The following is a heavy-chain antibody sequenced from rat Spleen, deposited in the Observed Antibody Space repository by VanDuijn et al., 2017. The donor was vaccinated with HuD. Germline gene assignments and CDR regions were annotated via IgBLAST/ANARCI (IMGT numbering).Heavy chain of an antibody. V-gene: IGHV5-25*01. CDR2: ISTGGGNT. D-gene: IGHD1-6*01. Sequence: EVQLVESGGGLVQPGRSLKLSCAASGFTFTDYNMAWVRQAPKKGLEWVATISTGGGNTYYRDSVKGRFTISRDNARSILYLQMSSLRSEDTATYYCTRSPGILRTSDYWGQGVMVTVSS. CDR3: TRSPGILRTSDY. J-gene: IGHJ2*01. CDR1: GFTFTDYN.